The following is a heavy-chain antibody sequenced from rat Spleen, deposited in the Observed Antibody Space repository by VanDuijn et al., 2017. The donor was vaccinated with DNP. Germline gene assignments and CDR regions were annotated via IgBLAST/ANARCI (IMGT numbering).Heavy chain of an antibody. CDR2: ISTGGDHT. J-gene: IGHJ4*01. CDR3: TRGAYDA. V-gene: IGHV5-25*01. Sequence: EVQLVESGGGLVQPGRSMKLSCAASGFTFSNYYMAWVRQAPTKGLEWVASISTGGDHTYSSDSVKGRFSLSRDNAKSTLYLQMNSLRSEDTATYYCTRGAYDAWGQGASVTVSS. CDR1: GFTFSNYY.